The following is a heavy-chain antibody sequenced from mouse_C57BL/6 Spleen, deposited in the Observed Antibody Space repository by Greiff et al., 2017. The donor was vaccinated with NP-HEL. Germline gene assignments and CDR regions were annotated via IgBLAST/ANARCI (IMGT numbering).Heavy chain of an antibody. CDR3: ARGITTVGDYYFDY. Sequence: EVKVVESGPGMVKPSQSLSLTCTVTGYSITSGYDWHWIRHFPGNKLEWMGYISYSGSTNYNPSLKSRISITHDTSKNHFFLKLNSVTTEDTATYYCARGITTVGDYYFDYWGQGTTLTVSS. J-gene: IGHJ2*01. CDR2: ISYSGST. V-gene: IGHV3-1*01. CDR1: GYSITSGYD. D-gene: IGHD1-1*01.